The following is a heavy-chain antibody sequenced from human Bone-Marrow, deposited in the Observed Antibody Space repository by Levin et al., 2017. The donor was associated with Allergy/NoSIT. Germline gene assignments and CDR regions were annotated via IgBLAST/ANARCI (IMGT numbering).Heavy chain of an antibody. D-gene: IGHD2-2*01. V-gene: IGHV3-23*01. CDR2: ISGDAVST. J-gene: IGHJ4*02. CDR1: GFISSSSA. CDR3: AKSDCGTIGCRLFHY. Sequence: GESLKISCAASGFISSSSAMSWVRQAPGKGLEWVSGISGDAVSTYYEDSVKGRFTISRDNSKNTLYLQMNSLRAEDTAVYHCAKSDCGTIGCRLFHYWGQGTLVTVSS.